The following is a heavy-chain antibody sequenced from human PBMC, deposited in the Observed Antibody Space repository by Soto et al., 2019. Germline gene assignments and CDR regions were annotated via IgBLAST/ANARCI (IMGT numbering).Heavy chain of an antibody. CDR3: AREIVTAGGNNYFDP. Sequence: SETLSLTCGVSGGTVASSHWWSWVRQSPGGGLEWIGNVYHTGDTNLNPSLQSRVTISVDKSNNQFSLRLNSLTAADTAVYFCAREIVTAGGNNYFDPWGPGTLVTVTS. V-gene: IGHV4-4*02. D-gene: IGHD2-21*02. CDR2: VYHTGDT. J-gene: IGHJ5*02. CDR1: GGTVASSHW.